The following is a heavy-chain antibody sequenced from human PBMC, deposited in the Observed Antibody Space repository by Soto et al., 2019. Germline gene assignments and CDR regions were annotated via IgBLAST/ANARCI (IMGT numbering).Heavy chain of an antibody. CDR2: IYYSGST. D-gene: IGHD3-10*01. CDR3: ARRGISVVRGVIITEDWFDT. V-gene: IGHV4-59*08. CDR1: GGSMSSYY. Sequence: SETLSLTCTVSGGSMSSYYWSWIRQPPGKGLEWIGYIYYSGSTNYNPSLKSRVTISVDTSKNQFSLKLSSVTAADTAVYYCARRGISVVRGVIITEDWFDTWGQGNLVTVSS. J-gene: IGHJ5*02.